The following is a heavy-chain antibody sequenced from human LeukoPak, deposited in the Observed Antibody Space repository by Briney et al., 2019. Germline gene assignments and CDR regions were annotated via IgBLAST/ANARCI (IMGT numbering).Heavy chain of an antibody. CDR2: IYYSGRT. V-gene: IGHV4-39*07. CDR3: AKNGRALNDAFDI. J-gene: IGHJ3*02. CDR1: GGSISSSSYY. Sequence: SETLSLTCTVSGGSISSSSYYWGWIRQPPGKGLEWIGSIYYSGRTYCNPSLKSRVTITVDTTKNQFSLKLSSVTAADTAVYYCAKNGRALNDAFDIWGQGTMVTVSS.